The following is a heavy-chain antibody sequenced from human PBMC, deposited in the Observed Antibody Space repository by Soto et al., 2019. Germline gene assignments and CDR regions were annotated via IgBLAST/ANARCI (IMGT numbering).Heavy chain of an antibody. V-gene: IGHV3-30*18. Sequence: QVQLVESGGGVVQPGRSLRLSCAASGFTFSHYAMHWVRQAPGKGLEWVALMSSDGSNEYYADSVKGRFTISRDNSKNTLYRQMNSLRAEDTAVYYCAKDGSHNFDYWGQGTLGTVSS. CDR2: MSSDGSNE. J-gene: IGHJ4*02. CDR1: GFTFSHYA. CDR3: AKDGSHNFDY. D-gene: IGHD1-26*01.